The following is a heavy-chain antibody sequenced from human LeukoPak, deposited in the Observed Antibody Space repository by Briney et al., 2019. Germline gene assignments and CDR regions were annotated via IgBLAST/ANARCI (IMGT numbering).Heavy chain of an antibody. CDR1: GYTFTGYY. CDR3: ARDFGAHIVVVTAILFH. CDR2: INPNSGGT. V-gene: IGHV1-2*02. D-gene: IGHD2-21*02. Sequence: AASVKVSCKASGYTFTGYYMHWVRQAPGQGLEWMGWINPNSGGTNYAQKFQGRVTMTRDTSISTAYMELSRLRSDDTAVYYCARDFGAHIVVVTAILFHWGQGTLVTVSS. J-gene: IGHJ4*02.